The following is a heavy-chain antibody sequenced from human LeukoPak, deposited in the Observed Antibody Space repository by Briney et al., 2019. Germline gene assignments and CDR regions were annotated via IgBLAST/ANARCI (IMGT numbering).Heavy chain of an antibody. D-gene: IGHD3-10*01. CDR3: ARDRITMVRGVPGARFEY. V-gene: IGHV1-2*02. J-gene: IGHJ4*02. Sequence: ASVKVSCKASGYTFTGYYMHWVRQAPGQGLEWMGWINPNSGGTNYAQKFQGRVTMTRDTSTSTAYMELSRLRSDDTAVYYCARDRITMVRGVPGARFEYWGEGTLVTVSS. CDR1: GYTFTGYY. CDR2: INPNSGGT.